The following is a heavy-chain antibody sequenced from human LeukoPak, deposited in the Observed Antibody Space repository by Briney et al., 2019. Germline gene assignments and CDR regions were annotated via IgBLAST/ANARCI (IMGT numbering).Heavy chain of an antibody. V-gene: IGHV4-4*07. CDR2: IYTSGST. J-gene: IGHJ6*03. D-gene: IGHD6-13*01. CDR3: ARDRQQLVPWYYYYMDV. Sequence: PSEALSLTCTGSGGSISSYYWSWIRPPAAKGLEWIGRIYTSGSTNYNPSLKSRVTMSVDTSKNQFSLKLSSVTAADTAVYYCARDRQQLVPWYYYYMDVWGKGTTVTVSS. CDR1: GGSISSYY.